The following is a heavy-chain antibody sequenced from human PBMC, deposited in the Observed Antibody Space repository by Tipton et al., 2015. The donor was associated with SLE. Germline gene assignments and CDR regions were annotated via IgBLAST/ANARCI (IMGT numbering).Heavy chain of an antibody. V-gene: IGHV4-59*01. CDR1: GGSISSYY. D-gene: IGHD1-26*01. J-gene: IGHJ6*02. CDR2: IYYSGST. Sequence: TLSLTCTVSGGSISSYYWSWIRQPPGKGLEWIGYIYYSGSTNYNPSLKSRVTISVDTSKNQFSLKLSSVTAADTAVYYCAREAGSSYLYYYGMDVWGQGTRVTVSS. CDR3: AREAGSSYLYYYGMDV.